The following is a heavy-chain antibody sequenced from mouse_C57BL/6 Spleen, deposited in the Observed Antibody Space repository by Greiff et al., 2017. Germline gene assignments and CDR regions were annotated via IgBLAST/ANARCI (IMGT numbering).Heavy chain of an antibody. Sequence: EVQLQQSGAELVRPGASVKLSCTASGFNIKDYYMHWVKQRPEQGLEWIGRIDPEAGDTESAPKFQGKATMAADPSSNTAYLQLSSLTSEDTDVYYCTRGDSSVFDYWGQGTTLTVSS. CDR1: GFNIKDYY. V-gene: IGHV14-1*01. J-gene: IGHJ2*01. CDR2: IDPEAGDT. CDR3: TRGDSSVFDY. D-gene: IGHD3-2*02.